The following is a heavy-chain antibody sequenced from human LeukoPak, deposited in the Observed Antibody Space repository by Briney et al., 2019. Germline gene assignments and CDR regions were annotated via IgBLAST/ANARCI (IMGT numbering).Heavy chain of an antibody. J-gene: IGHJ3*02. CDR3: ARVMVRGVVFHAFDI. CDR1: GFTFSSYS. D-gene: IGHD3-10*01. CDR2: ISSSSSTI. Sequence: GGSLRLSCAASGFTFSSYSMNWVRQAPGKGLEWVSYISSSSSTIYYADSVKGRFTISRDNSKNTLYLQMNSLRAEDTAVYYCARVMVRGVVFHAFDIWGQGTMVTVSS. V-gene: IGHV3-48*01.